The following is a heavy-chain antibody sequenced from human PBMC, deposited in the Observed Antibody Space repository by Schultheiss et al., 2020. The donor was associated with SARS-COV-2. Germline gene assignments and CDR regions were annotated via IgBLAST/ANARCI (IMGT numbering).Heavy chain of an antibody. Sequence: GGSLRLSCAASGFTFSLAWMSWVRQAPGKGLEWVSYISSSSSYTNYADSVKGRFTISRDNAKNSLYLQMNSLRDEDTAVYYCARDETGDRYYYYYMDVWGKGTTVTVSS. D-gene: IGHD7-27*01. CDR1: GFTFSLAW. V-gene: IGHV3-11*06. CDR3: ARDETGDRYYYYYMDV. J-gene: IGHJ6*03. CDR2: ISSSSSYT.